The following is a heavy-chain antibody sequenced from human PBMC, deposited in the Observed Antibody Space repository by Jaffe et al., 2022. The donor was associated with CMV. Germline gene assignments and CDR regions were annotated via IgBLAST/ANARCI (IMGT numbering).Heavy chain of an antibody. CDR1: GFTFSSYE. D-gene: IGHD3-22*01. CDR2: ISSSGSTI. J-gene: IGHJ5*02. CDR3: ARDAPPTLTYYDRAGFDP. V-gene: IGHV3-48*03. Sequence: EVQLVESGGGLVQPGGSLRLSCAASGFTFSSYEMNWVRQAPGKGLEWVSYISSSGSTIYYADSVKGRFTISRDNAKNSLYLQMNSLRAEDTAVYYCARDAPPTLTYYDRAGFDPWGQGTLVTVSS.